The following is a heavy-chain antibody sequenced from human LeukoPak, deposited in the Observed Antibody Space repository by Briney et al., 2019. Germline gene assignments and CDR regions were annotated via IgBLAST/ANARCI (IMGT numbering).Heavy chain of an antibody. V-gene: IGHV4-39*01. CDR3: ARLYEWLRPRVGRKFDP. CDR2: IYYSGST. J-gene: IGHJ5*02. CDR1: GGSISSSSYY. D-gene: IGHD5-12*01. Sequence: PSETLSLTCTVSGGSISSSSYYWGWIRQPPGKGLEWIGSIYYSGSTYYNPSLKSRVTISVDTSKNQFSLKLSSVTAADTAVYYCARLYEWLRPRVGRKFDPWGQGTLVTVSS.